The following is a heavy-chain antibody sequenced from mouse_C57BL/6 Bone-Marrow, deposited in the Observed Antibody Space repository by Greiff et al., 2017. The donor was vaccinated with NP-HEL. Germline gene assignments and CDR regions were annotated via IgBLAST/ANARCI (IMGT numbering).Heavy chain of an antibody. V-gene: IGHV1-81*01. CDR3: ARRVRQFFPWFAY. D-gene: IGHD2-14*01. CDR2: IYPRSGTT. J-gene: IGHJ3*01. CDR1: GYTFTSYG. Sequence: LQESGAELARPGASVKLSCKASGYTFTSYGISWVKQRTGQGLEWIGEIYPRSGTTYYNEKFKGKATLTADKSSSTAYMELRSLTSEDSAVYFCARRVRQFFPWFAYWGQGTLVTVSA.